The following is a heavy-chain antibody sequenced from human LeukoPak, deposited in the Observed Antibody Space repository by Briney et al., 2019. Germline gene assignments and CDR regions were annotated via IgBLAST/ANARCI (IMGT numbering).Heavy chain of an antibody. CDR2: ISYDGSNK. J-gene: IGHJ6*02. V-gene: IGHV3-30*03. Sequence: GGSLRLSCAASGFTFSSYGMHWVRQAPGKGLEWVAVISYDGSNKYYADSVKGRFTISRDNSKNTLYLQMNSLRAEDTAVYYCARDYYSSSWSINSYGMDVWGQGTTVTVSS. D-gene: IGHD6-13*01. CDR1: GFTFSSYG. CDR3: ARDYYSSSWSINSYGMDV.